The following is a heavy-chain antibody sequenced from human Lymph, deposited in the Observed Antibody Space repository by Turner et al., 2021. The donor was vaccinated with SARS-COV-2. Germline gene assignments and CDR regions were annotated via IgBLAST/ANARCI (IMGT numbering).Heavy chain of an antibody. D-gene: IGHD2-21*02. J-gene: IGHJ5*02. CDR1: GGSMNNNY. Sequence: QVQLQESGPRLVKPLETLSLTCTVSGGSMNNNYWSWIRQPPGKRLEWIGFIFYRGSTNYNPSLKSRVTISVDTSENQFSLKLTSVTAADTAIYYCARQTVNNWVDPWGQGTPVTVS. CDR2: IFYRGST. V-gene: IGHV4-59*01. CDR3: ARQTVNNWVDP.